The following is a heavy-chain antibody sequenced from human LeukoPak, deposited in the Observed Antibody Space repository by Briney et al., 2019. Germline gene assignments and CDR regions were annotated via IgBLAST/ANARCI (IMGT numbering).Heavy chain of an antibody. J-gene: IGHJ6*03. CDR3: ARVIEEVKRYYYYYMDV. D-gene: IGHD2/OR15-2a*01. CDR2: ISSSSSYI. CDR1: GFTFSDYY. V-gene: IGHV3-11*06. Sequence: GGSLILSCAASGFTFSDYYMSWIRQAPGKGLEWVSSISSSSSYIYYADSVKGRFTISRDNAKNSLYLQMNSLRAEDTAVYYCARVIEEVKRYYYYYMDVWGKGTTVTVSS.